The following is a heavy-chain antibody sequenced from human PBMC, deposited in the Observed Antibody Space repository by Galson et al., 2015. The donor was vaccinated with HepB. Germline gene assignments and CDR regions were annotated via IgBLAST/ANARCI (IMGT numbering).Heavy chain of an antibody. J-gene: IGHJ4*02. CDR2: ISPIDSDT. V-gene: IGHV5-51*01. CDR3: AKTSMSQYYFDY. D-gene: IGHD5-18*01. CDR1: GYSLTSYW. Sequence: QSGAEVTKPGESLKISCKGSGYSLTSYWIGWVRQMPGKGLEWMGIISPIDSDTRYSPSFQGQVTISVDKSISTAYLQWSSLKASDTAMYYCAKTSMSQYYFDYWGQGTLVTVSS.